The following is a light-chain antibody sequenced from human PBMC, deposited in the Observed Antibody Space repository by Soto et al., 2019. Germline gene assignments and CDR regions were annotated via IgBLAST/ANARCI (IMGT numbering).Light chain of an antibody. CDR2: NTY. CDR3: VLYMGSGISV. Sequence: QAVVTQEPSFSVSPGGTVTLTCGLSSGSVSTSYCPSWYQQTPGQAPRTLIYNTYTRSSGVPDRFSASILGDKAALTITGAQADDESDYYCVLYMGSGISVFGGGTQLTVL. J-gene: IGLJ2*01. V-gene: IGLV8-61*01. CDR1: SGSVSTSYC.